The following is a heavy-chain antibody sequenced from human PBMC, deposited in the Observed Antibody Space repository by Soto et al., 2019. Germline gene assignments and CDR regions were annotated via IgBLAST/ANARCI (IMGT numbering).Heavy chain of an antibody. V-gene: IGHV2-5*01. CDR1: GFSLSTSGVG. Sequence: QITLKESGPTLVKPTQTLTLTCSFSGFSLSTSGVGVGWIRQPPGKALEWLALIYWNDDKRYSPSLKNRLTITNDTSKIQVVLTMTNMDPVDTATYYCVHRLPVLGLCNSTSCPGKFDSWGQGTLVTVSS. CDR2: IYWNDDK. D-gene: IGHD2-2*01. CDR3: VHRLPVLGLCNSTSCPGKFDS. J-gene: IGHJ4*02.